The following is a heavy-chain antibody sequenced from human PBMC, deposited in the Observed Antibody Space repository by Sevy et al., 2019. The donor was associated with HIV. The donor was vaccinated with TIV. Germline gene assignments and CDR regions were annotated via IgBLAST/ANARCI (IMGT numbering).Heavy chain of an antibody. CDR2: IIPIFGTA. CDR1: GGTFSSYA. J-gene: IGHJ6*02. V-gene: IGHV1-69*13. Sequence: ASVKVSCKASGGTFSSYAISWVRQAPGQGLEWMGGIIPIFGTANYAQKFQGRVTITADESTSTAYMELSSLRSEDTGVYYCGGGGIAADYYYYGMDVWGQGTTVTVSS. CDR3: GGGGIAADYYYYGMDV. D-gene: IGHD6-13*01.